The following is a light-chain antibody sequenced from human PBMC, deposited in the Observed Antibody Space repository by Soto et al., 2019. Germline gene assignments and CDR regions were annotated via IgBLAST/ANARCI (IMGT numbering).Light chain of an antibody. Sequence: EIVLTQSPGTLSLSPGERATLSCRASQSVSSSYLAWYQQKPGQAPRLLIYGASNRATGIPDRFSGSGSGTDFTLTISSLQPEDFATYYCQQVYVYPSTFGGGTKVDIK. J-gene: IGKJ4*01. CDR3: QQVYVYPST. CDR1: QSVSSSY. CDR2: GAS. V-gene: IGKV3-20*01.